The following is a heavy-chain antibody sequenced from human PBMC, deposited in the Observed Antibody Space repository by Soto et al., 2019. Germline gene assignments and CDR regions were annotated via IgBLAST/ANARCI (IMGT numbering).Heavy chain of an antibody. CDR1: GFSFRGYA. D-gene: IGHD3-22*01. CDR3: EKERTSSGYFDY. V-gene: IGHV3-23*01. CDR2: ISDSGGRT. Sequence: EVQLLESGGGLVQPGGSLRLSCVASGFSFRGYAMSWVRQAPGKGLEWVSAISDSGGRTYYADSVKGRFTISRDNSKNTLYLQMNSQRADDTAVYYCEKERTSSGYFDYWGQGTLVTVSS. J-gene: IGHJ4*02.